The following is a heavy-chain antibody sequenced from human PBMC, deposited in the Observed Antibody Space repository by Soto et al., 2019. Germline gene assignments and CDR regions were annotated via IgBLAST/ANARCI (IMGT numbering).Heavy chain of an antibody. D-gene: IGHD7-27*01. Sequence: QVQLVQSGAEVKKPGASVKVSCKASGYTFTGYYMHWVRQAPGQGLEWMGWINPNSGGTNYVQKFQGWVTMTRDTSISTAYMELSRLRSDDTAVYYCARDMGMDPLNAFDIWGQGTMVTVSS. CDR3: ARDMGMDPLNAFDI. CDR2: INPNSGGT. J-gene: IGHJ3*02. V-gene: IGHV1-2*04. CDR1: GYTFTGYY.